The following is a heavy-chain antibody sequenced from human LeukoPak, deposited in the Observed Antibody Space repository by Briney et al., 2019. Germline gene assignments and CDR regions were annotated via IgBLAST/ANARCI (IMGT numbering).Heavy chain of an antibody. CDR1: GYTRTELS. CDR3: ALNAYCSSNSCWGNYYYYYMDF. Sequence: ASVKVSCKVSGYTRTELSMHWVRQAPGKGLEWLGGFDPEDGETIYAQKFQGRVTLTEDTSTDTAYMELSSLSSADTAMYYCALNAYCSSNSCWGNYYYYYMDFWGKGTTVTASS. D-gene: IGHD2-2*01. J-gene: IGHJ6*03. V-gene: IGHV1-24*01. CDR2: FDPEDGET.